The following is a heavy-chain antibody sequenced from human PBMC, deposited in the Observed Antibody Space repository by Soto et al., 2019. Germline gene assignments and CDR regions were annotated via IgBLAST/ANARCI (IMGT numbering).Heavy chain of an antibody. Sequence: GGSLRLSCAASGFTFSSYGMHWVRQAPGKGLEWVSYISSSSSTIYYADSVKGRFTISRDNAKNSLYLQMNSLRDEDTAVYYCATPILYSGSYYAEYFQHWGQGTLVTVSS. CDR3: ATPILYSGSYYAEYFQH. D-gene: IGHD1-26*01. CDR1: GFTFSSYG. V-gene: IGHV3-48*02. CDR2: ISSSSSTI. J-gene: IGHJ1*01.